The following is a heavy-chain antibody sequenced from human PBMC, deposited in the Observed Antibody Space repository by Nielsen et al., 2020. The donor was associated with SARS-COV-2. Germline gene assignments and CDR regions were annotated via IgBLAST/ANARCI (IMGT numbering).Heavy chain of an antibody. D-gene: IGHD6-13*01. CDR2: INHSGST. Sequence: SETLSLTCAVYGGSFSGYYWSWIRQPPGKGLEWIGEINHSGSTNYNPSLKSRVTISVDTSKNQFSLKLSSVTAADTAVYYCARGPGPLIAAAGRRWYFDLWGRGTLVTVSS. J-gene: IGHJ2*01. CDR1: GGSFSGYY. V-gene: IGHV4-34*01. CDR3: ARGPGPLIAAAGRRWYFDL.